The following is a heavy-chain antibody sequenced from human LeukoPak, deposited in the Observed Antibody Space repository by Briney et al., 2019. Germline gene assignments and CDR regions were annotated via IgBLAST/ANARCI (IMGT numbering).Heavy chain of an antibody. Sequence: PSETLSLTCTVSGGSISSGDYYWSWIRQPPGKGLEWIGYIYYSGSTYYNPSLKSRVTISVDTSKNQFSLKLSSVTAADTAVYYCAREDFTDYYDMYYFDYWGQGTLVTVSS. CDR2: IYYSGST. V-gene: IGHV4-30-4*01. J-gene: IGHJ4*02. CDR1: GGSISSGDYY. CDR3: AREDFTDYYDMYYFDY. D-gene: IGHD3-22*01.